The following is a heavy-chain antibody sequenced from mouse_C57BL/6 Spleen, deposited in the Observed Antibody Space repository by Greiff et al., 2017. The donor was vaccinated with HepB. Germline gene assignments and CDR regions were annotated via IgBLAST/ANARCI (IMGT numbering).Heavy chain of an antibody. CDR3: AKQPLGSLYYAMDY. V-gene: IGHV2-3*01. Sequence: VKVVESGPGLVAPSQSLSITCTVSGFSLTSYGVSWVRQPPGKGLEWLGVIWGDGSTNYHSALISRLSISKDNSKSQVFLKLNSLQTDDTATYYCAKQPLGSLYYAMDYWGQGTSVTVSS. CDR1: GFSLTSYG. J-gene: IGHJ4*01. D-gene: IGHD4-1*01. CDR2: IWGDGST.